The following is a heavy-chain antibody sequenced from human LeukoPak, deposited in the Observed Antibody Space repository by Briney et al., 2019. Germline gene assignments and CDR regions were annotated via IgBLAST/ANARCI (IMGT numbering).Heavy chain of an antibody. CDR1: GYTFTGYY. Sequence: GASVKVSCKASGYTFTGYYMHWVRQAPGQGLEWMGWINPNSGGTNYAQKFQGWVTMTRDTSISTAYMELSRLRSDDTAVYYCASTIVVVPAAMLNDAFDIWGQGTMVTVSS. CDR2: INPNSGGT. D-gene: IGHD2-2*01. CDR3: ASTIVVVPAAMLNDAFDI. J-gene: IGHJ3*02. V-gene: IGHV1-2*04.